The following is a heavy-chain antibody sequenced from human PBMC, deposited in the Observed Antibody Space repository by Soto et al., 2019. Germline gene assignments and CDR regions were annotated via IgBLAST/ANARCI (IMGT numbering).Heavy chain of an antibody. CDR3: ARHPLHYDSSGYYYVGAFDI. D-gene: IGHD3-22*01. V-gene: IGHV5-10-1*01. J-gene: IGHJ3*02. CDR2: IDPSDSYT. Sequence: GESLKISCKGSGYSFTSYWISWVRQMPGKGLEWMGRIDPSDSYTNYSPSFQGHVTISADKSISTAYLQWSSLKASDTAMYYCARHPLHYDSSGYYYVGAFDICGQRTMVTVSS. CDR1: GYSFTSYW.